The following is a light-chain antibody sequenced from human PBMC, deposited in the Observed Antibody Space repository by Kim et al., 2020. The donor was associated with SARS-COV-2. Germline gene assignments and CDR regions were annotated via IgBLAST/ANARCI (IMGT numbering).Light chain of an antibody. CDR3: QQFGSSPFT. Sequence: APGERAPLSCRASQSVNSGYLAWFQQKPGQAPRLLIYGASSRATGIPDRFSGSGSGTDFTLTISRLEPEDFAVYYCQQFGSSPFTFGPGTKVDIK. CDR1: QSVNSGY. J-gene: IGKJ3*01. V-gene: IGKV3-20*01. CDR2: GAS.